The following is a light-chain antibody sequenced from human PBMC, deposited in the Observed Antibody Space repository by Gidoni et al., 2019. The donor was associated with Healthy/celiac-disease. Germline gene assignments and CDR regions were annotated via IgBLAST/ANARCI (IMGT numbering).Light chain of an antibody. J-gene: IGKJ2*04. Sequence: DIVMTQSPLSLPVTPGEPASISCRSSQSLLHSNGYNYLDWYLQKPGQSPQLLIYLGSNRASGVPDRFSGSGSGTDFTLKISRVEAEDVGVYYCMQALQTGGSFXQXTKLXIK. V-gene: IGKV2-28*01. CDR2: LGS. CDR3: MQALQTGGS. CDR1: QSLLHSNGYNY.